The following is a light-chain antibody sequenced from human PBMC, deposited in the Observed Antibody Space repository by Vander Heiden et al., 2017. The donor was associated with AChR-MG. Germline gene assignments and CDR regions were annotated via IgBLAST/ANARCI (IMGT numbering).Light chain of an antibody. Sequence: QSAMTQPRSVSGAPGQSVTTSCTGTSSNVGGYNYVSWYQQHPGNTPNLMIYDVSKRPSGVPDRFSCSKSGNTASLTISGLQAEDEADYYCCSYAGSYTGVFGGGTKLNVL. V-gene: IGLV2-11*01. CDR3: CSYAGSYTGV. J-gene: IGLJ3*02. CDR2: DVS. CDR1: SSNVGGYNY.